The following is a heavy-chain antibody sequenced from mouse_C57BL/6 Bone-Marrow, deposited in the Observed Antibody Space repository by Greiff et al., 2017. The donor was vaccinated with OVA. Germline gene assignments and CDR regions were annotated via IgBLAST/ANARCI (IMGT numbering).Heavy chain of an antibody. D-gene: IGHD1-3*01. CDR2: ICRGGST. Sequence: VQLQESGPGLVQPSQSLSITCTVSGFSLTSYGVHWVRQSPGQGLEWLGVICRGGSTDYNAAFMSRLSITKDNSKSQVFFKMNSLQADDTAIYYCAKNWKSKDAMDYWGQGTSVTVSS. V-gene: IGHV2-5*01. CDR3: AKNWKSKDAMDY. J-gene: IGHJ4*01. CDR1: GFSLTSYG.